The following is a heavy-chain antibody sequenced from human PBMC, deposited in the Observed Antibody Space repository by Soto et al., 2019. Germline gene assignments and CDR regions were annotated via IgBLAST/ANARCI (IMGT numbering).Heavy chain of an antibody. Sequence: GGSLRLSCAASGFTFSSYGMHWVRQAPGKGLEWVAVILYDGSNKYYADSVKGRFTISRDNSKNTLYLQMNSLRAEDTDVYYCAKGELYVYYYYGMDVWGQGTTVTVSS. CDR3: AKGELYVYYYYGMDV. CDR2: ILYDGSNK. CDR1: GFTFSSYG. V-gene: IGHV3-30*18. J-gene: IGHJ6*02. D-gene: IGHD1-7*01.